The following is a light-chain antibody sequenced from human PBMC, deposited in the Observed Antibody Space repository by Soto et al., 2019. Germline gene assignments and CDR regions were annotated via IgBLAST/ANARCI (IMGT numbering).Light chain of an antibody. CDR3: SSYTRSSTLV. CDR1: SSDVGAYNY. CDR2: DVG. Sequence: QSALTQPASVSGSPGQSITISCTGTSSDVGAYNYVSWYQQHPGEVPKLMIFDVGNRPSGISNRFSGSKSGNTASLTISGLHAEDEADYYCSSYTRSSTLVFGTGTKVTVL. J-gene: IGLJ1*01. V-gene: IGLV2-14*01.